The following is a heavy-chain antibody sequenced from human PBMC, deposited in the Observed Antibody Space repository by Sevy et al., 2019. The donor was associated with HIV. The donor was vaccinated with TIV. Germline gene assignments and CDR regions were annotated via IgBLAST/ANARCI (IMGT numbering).Heavy chain of an antibody. CDR2: IWYDGSNK. V-gene: IGHV3-30*02. CDR3: AKLVVPAASNDDILTGYPDLRVNYGMDV. CDR1: GFTFSDYA. J-gene: IGHJ6*02. D-gene: IGHD3-9*01. Sequence: GESLKISCAASGFTFSDYAIHWVRQAPGKGLEWVAFIWYDGSNKYYTDFVKGRFAISRDNSKNTLYLQMNSLRVEDTAVYYCAKLVVPAASNDDILTGYPDLRVNYGMDVWGQGTTVTV.